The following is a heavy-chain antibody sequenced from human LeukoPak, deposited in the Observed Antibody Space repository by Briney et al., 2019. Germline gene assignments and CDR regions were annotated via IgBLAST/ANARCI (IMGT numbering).Heavy chain of an antibody. CDR1: GFTFRSYE. Sequence: GGSLRLSCAASGFTFRSYEMTWVRQAPGMGLEWISYVNPVGDGRNYADSVKGRFTISRDNAKNSLYLQMNSLRAEDTAVYYCARDPIVDVWGKGTTVTISS. CDR2: VNPVGDGR. CDR3: ARDPIVDV. J-gene: IGHJ6*04. V-gene: IGHV3-48*03.